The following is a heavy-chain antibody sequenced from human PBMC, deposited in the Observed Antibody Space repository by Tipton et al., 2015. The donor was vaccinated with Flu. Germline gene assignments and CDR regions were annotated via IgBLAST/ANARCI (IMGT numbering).Heavy chain of an antibody. CDR3: AKEGSYNILTNYYNKGVDP. CDR2: IYYSGTT. D-gene: IGHD3-9*01. Sequence: TLSLTCTVSGGSISSYTYYWGWLRQSPGTGLEWIGRIYYSGTTYYNPSLKSRVTMSIDTSKNQFSLKVTSVTAADTAVYYCAKEGSYNILTNYYNKGVDPWGQGTLVIVSS. CDR1: GGSISSYTYY. V-gene: IGHV4-39*07. J-gene: IGHJ5*02.